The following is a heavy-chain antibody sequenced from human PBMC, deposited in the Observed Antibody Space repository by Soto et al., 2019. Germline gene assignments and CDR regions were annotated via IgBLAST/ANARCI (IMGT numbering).Heavy chain of an antibody. CDR3: ARAGDYYGSGSALGY. CDR1: GGSISGSSYY. D-gene: IGHD3-10*01. Sequence: SGTLCVSCTVSGGSISGSSYYWGWIRQPPGKGLEWIGSINHSGSTNYNRSLKSRVTISVDTSKNQFALKLSSVTAADTAVYYCARAGDYYGSGSALGYWGQGTLVTVSS. CDR2: INHSGST. J-gene: IGHJ4*02. V-gene: IGHV4-39*01.